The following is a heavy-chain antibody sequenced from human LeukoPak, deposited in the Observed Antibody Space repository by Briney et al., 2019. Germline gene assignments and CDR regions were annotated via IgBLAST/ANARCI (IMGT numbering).Heavy chain of an antibody. Sequence: SQTLSLTCTVSGGSSSSGNYYWTKIRQHPGKGLEWIGYINFSGSAYYNPSLKSRITMSVDTSKSQVSLKLSSVTAADTAVYYCARAILTASGYVWHFDLWGRGTLVTVSS. CDR3: ARAILTASGYVWHFDL. D-gene: IGHD3-3*01. CDR1: GGSSSSGNYY. CDR2: INFSGSA. J-gene: IGHJ2*01. V-gene: IGHV4-31*03.